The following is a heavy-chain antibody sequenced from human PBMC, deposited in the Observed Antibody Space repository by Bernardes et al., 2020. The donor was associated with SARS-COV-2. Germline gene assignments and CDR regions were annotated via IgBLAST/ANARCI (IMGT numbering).Heavy chain of an antibody. D-gene: IGHD3-22*01. CDR2: FDPEDGET. Sequence: AAVMDYCKVSGYTLTALSMHWVRQAPGQELEWMGGFDPEDGETIYAQKFQGRVTMTEDTSTDTAYMELSSLRSEDTAVYYCATMGDSSGYYYWDYWGQGTLVTVSS. V-gene: IGHV1-24*01. CDR3: ATMGDSSGYYYWDY. CDR1: GYTLTALS. J-gene: IGHJ4*02.